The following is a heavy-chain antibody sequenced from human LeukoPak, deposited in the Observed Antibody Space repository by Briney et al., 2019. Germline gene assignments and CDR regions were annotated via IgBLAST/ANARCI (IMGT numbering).Heavy chain of an antibody. CDR2: IYSGGST. V-gene: IGHV3-66*01. CDR3: ARDGYSYGFDY. Sequence: TGGSLRLSCAASGFTVSSNYMSWVRQAPGKGLEWVSVIYSGGSTYYADSVKGRFTISRDNSKKTLYLQMNSLRAEDTAVYYCARDGYSYGFDYWGQGTLVTVSS. CDR1: GFTVSSNY. D-gene: IGHD5-18*01. J-gene: IGHJ4*02.